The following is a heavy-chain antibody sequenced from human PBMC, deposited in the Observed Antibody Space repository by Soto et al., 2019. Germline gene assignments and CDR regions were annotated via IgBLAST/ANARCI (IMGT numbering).Heavy chain of an antibody. V-gene: IGHV4-4*02. CDR3: ASRDPGTSVDY. CDR1: GGSFTSNNW. CDR2: IYRTGST. D-gene: IGHD1-7*01. Sequence: SETLSLTCAVSGGSFTSNNWWSCVRQPPGQGLEWIGEIYRTGSTNYNPSLKSRVTISLDKSEHQFSLKVTSLTAADTAVYYCASRDPGTSVDYWGQGTLVTVSS. J-gene: IGHJ4*02.